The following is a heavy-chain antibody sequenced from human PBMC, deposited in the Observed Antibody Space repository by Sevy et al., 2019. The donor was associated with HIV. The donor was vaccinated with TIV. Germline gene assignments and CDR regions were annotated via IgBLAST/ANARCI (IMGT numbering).Heavy chain of an antibody. CDR2: ISGSGGST. D-gene: IGHD2-8*01. Sequence: GGSLRLSCAASGFTFSSYAMSWVRQAPGKGLEWVSAISGSGGSTYYADSVKGRFTISRDNSKNTRYLQMNSLRAEDMAVYYCANRLGYCTNGVCYLDYWGQGTLVTVSS. CDR1: GFTFSSYA. J-gene: IGHJ4*02. V-gene: IGHV3-23*01. CDR3: ANRLGYCTNGVCYLDY.